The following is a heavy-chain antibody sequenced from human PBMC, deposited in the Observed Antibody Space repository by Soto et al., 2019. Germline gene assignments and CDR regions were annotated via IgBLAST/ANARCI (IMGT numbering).Heavy chain of an antibody. V-gene: IGHV5-51*01. CDR2: IYPGDSET. Sequence: GESLKISCKGSGYSFTSYWIGWVCQMPGKGLEWMGIIYPGDSETKYSPDFEGQVTISADRSTNTAYLQWRSLRASDTAMYYCARLGFPGAIYFDSWGLGTLVTVSS. J-gene: IGHJ4*02. CDR1: GYSFTSYW. CDR3: ARLGFPGAIYFDS.